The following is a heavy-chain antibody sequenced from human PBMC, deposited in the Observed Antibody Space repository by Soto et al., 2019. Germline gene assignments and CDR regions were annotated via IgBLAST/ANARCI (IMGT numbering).Heavy chain of an antibody. Sequence: QVQLVESGGGVVQPGRSLRLSCAASGFTFSIYAMHWVRQAPGKGLEWVAVITYDGARKAYANSVKGRFTISRDTSKNTLYLQMNSLRVEDTDVYYCSRGDREDTAVVIGARPTADGLDVWGRGTPVTVSS. CDR1: GFTFSIYA. CDR2: ITYDGARK. D-gene: IGHD2-15*01. CDR3: SRGDREDTAVVIGARPTADGLDV. J-gene: IGHJ6*02. V-gene: IGHV3-30-3*01.